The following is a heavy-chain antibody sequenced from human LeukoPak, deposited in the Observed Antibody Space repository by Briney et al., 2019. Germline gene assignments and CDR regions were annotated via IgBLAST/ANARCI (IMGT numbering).Heavy chain of an antibody. CDR1: GFTSSNFG. Sequence: GGSLRLSCEACGFTSSNFGMHWVRQAPGKGLEWVSFISYDGSDKYYADSVKGRFTISRDNSRNTLHLQMNNLRAEDTAVYYCACTNTFDVWGKGATVTVFS. CDR3: ACTNTFDV. J-gene: IGHJ6*04. V-gene: IGHV3-33*05. D-gene: IGHD2/OR15-2a*01. CDR2: ISYDGSDK.